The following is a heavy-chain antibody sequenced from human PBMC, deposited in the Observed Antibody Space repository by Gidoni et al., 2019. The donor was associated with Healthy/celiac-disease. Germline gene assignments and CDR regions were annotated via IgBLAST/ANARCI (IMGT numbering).Heavy chain of an antibody. V-gene: IGHV3-30-3*01. CDR3: ATLPAVRVVTTHAFDI. J-gene: IGHJ3*02. D-gene: IGHD2-21*02. CDR2: RSYDGSNK. Sequence: QVQLVESGGGVVQPGRSLSLPCAASGFTFSSYAMHWVRQAPGKGLEWVAVRSYDGSNKYYADSVKGRFTISRDNSKNTLYLQMNSLRAEDTAVYYCATLPAVRVVTTHAFDIWGQGTMVTVSS. CDR1: GFTFSSYA.